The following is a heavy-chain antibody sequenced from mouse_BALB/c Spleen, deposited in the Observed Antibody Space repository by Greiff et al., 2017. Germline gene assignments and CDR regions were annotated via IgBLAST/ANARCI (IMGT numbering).Heavy chain of an antibody. V-gene: IGHV5-6*01. CDR1: GFTFSSYG. J-gene: IGHJ3*01. CDR3: ARQDGYDGGFAY. CDR2: ISSGGSYT. D-gene: IGHD2-2*01. Sequence: EVMLVESGGDLVKPGGSLKLSCAASGFTFSSYGMSWVRQTPDKRLEWVATISSGGSYTYYPDSLKGRFTISRDNAKNTLYLQMSSLKSEDTAMYYCARQDGYDGGFAYWGQGTLVTVSA.